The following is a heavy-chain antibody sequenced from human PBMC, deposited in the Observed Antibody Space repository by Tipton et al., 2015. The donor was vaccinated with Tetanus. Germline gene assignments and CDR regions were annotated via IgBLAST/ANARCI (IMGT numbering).Heavy chain of an antibody. CDR3: AGDRDYAFNI. D-gene: IGHD2-21*02. CDR1: GLTLSFNH. V-gene: IGHV3-69-1*01. CDR2: ISTTFEI. Sequence: SLRLSCAGSGLTLSFNHMNWVRQAPGKGLEWISYISTTFEIWYADSVKGRFTISRDNDRNSLYLQMNSLGDEETAVYFCAGDRDYAFNIWGQGTTVTVSS. J-gene: IGHJ3*02.